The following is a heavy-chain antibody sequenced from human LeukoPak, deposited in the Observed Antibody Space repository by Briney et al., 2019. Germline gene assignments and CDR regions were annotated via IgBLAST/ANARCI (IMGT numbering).Heavy chain of an antibody. CDR1: GYSFTTYY. D-gene: IGHD1-14*01. V-gene: IGHV1-46*01. CDR2: NNPGGGTV. CDR3: ASDGIEGDYYYMDV. J-gene: IGHJ6*03. Sequence: ASVKVSCKASGYSFTTYYLHWVRHAPGQGLEWMGINNPGGGTVVHGQKFQGRVNMTRDMSTSTVYMELSSLTSEDTAVYYCASDGIEGDYYYMDVWGRGTTVTVSS.